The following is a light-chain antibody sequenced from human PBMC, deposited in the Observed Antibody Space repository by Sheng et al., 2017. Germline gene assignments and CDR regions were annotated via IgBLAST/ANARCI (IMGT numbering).Light chain of an antibody. CDR2: AAS. V-gene: IGKV3-20*01. CDR1: QSVSSGY. J-gene: IGKJ2*01. CDR3: QQYGSSPL. Sequence: EIVLSQSPGTLSLSPGERATLSCRASQSVSSGYLAWYQYKPGQAPRLLIYAASSRATGIPDRFSGSGSGTDFTLTISRLEPDDFAVYYCQQYGSSPLFGQGTKLEMK.